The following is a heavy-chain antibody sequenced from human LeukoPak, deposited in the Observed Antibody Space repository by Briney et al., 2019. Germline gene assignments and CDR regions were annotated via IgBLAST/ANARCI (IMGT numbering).Heavy chain of an antibody. CDR2: IRSKPHGGTA. J-gene: IGHJ6*03. V-gene: IGHV3-49*03. CDR1: ESTLVENA. Sequence: GGSLKPSVTLFESTLVENALICFPQPPGKGLEWESLIRSKPHGGTADYAASVKGRFTISRDDAKSIAYLQMDSLETEDTAIYYCSRVERSSVANYYYYMAVWGKGTTVTVSS. CDR3: SRVERSSVANYYYYMAV. D-gene: IGHD2-2*01.